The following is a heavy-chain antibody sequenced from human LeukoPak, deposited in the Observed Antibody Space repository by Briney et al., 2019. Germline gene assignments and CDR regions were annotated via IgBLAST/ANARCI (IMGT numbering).Heavy chain of an antibody. D-gene: IGHD3-22*01. CDR3: ARDQLRDYYDSSGYGRAFDI. Sequence: SQTLFLTCTVSGGSISSGGYYWSWIRQHPGKGLEWIGYIYYSGSTYYNPSLKSRFTISVDTSKNQFSLKLSSVTAADTAVYYCARDQLRDYYDSSGYGRAFDIWGQGTMVTVSS. J-gene: IGHJ3*02. V-gene: IGHV4-31*03. CDR2: IYYSGST. CDR1: GGSISSGGYY.